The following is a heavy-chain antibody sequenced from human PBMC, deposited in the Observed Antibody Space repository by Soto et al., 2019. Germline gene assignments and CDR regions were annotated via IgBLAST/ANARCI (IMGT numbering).Heavy chain of an antibody. Sequence: PGESLKISCKASGYNFSTYWIGWVRQMPGKGLEWMGIIYPDDSDTRYNPSFEGHVTISVDKSISTAYLQWASLKASDTAMYYCARRDSSHIYFDPWGQGTLVTVSS. V-gene: IGHV5-51*01. J-gene: IGHJ5*02. CDR2: IYPDDSDT. CDR3: ARRDSSHIYFDP. D-gene: IGHD4-4*01. CDR1: GYNFSTYW.